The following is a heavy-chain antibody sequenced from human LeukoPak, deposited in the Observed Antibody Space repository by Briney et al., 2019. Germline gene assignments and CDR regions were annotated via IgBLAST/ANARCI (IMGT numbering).Heavy chain of an antibody. CDR1: GYSFTSYW. V-gene: IGHV5-10-1*01. D-gene: IGHD4-17*01. CDR3: ARHHYGDSNFDY. CDR2: IDPSDSYA. J-gene: IGHJ4*02. Sequence: GGSLKISCKGSGYSFTSYWFGWVRQIPGKGVEGMGRIDPSDSYANYNPSFQGHVTISADKSISTAYLQWSSLKASDTAMYYCARHHYGDSNFDYWGQGTLVTVSS.